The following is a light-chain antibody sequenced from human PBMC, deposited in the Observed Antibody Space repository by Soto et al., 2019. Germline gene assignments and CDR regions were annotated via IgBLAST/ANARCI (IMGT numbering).Light chain of an antibody. CDR1: SSDVGGYNY. Sequence: QSALTQPASVSGSPGQSITISCTGTSSDVGGYNYVSWYQQHPGKAPKLMIYDVSNRPSGVSNRCSGSKSGNTASLTISVLQAEDEADYYCSSYTSSSMGYVFGTGTKVTVL. CDR3: SSYTSSSMGYV. J-gene: IGLJ1*01. CDR2: DVS. V-gene: IGLV2-14*01.